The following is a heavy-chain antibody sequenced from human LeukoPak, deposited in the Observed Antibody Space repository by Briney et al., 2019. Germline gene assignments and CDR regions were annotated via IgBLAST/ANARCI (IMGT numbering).Heavy chain of an antibody. J-gene: IGHJ4*02. Sequence: PGGSLRLSCAASGFTFSSYSMNWVRQAPGKGLEWVSSISSSSSYIYYADSVKGRFTISRDNAKNSLYLQMNSLRAEDTAVYYCARDVHAYSSSWLFDYWGQGTLVTVSS. D-gene: IGHD6-13*01. CDR3: ARDVHAYSSSWLFDY. V-gene: IGHV3-21*01. CDR2: ISSSSSYI. CDR1: GFTFSSYS.